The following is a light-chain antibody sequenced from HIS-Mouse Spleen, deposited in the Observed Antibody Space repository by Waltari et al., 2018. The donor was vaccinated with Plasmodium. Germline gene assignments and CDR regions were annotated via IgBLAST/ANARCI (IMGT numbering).Light chain of an antibody. CDR3: QQYNNWSFT. CDR2: GAS. CDR1: QSVSSN. J-gene: IGKJ3*01. Sequence: EIVMTQSPATLSVSPGERDTTACRASQSVSSNLACYQQKPGQAPRLLIYGASTRATGIPARFSGSGSGTEFTLTISSLQSEDFAVYYCQQYNNWSFTFGPGTKVDIK. V-gene: IGKV3-15*01.